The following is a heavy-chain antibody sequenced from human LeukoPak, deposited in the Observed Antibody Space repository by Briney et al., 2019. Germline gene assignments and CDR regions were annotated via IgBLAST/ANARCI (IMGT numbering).Heavy chain of an antibody. CDR3: ARGYYFWSGYYANPTYYYYYGMDV. D-gene: IGHD3-3*01. CDR2: MNPNSGNT. J-gene: IGHJ6*02. CDR1: GYTFTSYD. V-gene: IGHV1-8*01. Sequence: GAPVKVSCKASGYTFTSYDINWVRQATGQGLEWMGWMNPNSGNTGYAQKFQGRVTMTRNTSISTAYMELSSLRSEDTAVYYCARGYYFWSGYYANPTYYYYYGMDVWGQGTTVTVSS.